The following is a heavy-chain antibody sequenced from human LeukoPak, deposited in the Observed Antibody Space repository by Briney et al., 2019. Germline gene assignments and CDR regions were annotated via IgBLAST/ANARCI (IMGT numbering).Heavy chain of an antibody. J-gene: IGHJ4*02. CDR1: GGSFSGYY. Sequence: SETLSLTCAVYGGSFSGYYWSWIRQPPGKGLEWIGEINHSGSTNYNPSLKSRGTISVDTSKNQFSLKLSSVTPTDTAVYYCARERPSYYDILTGYYPRSLPYYFDYWGQGTLVTVSS. CDR3: ARERPSYYDILTGYYPRSLPYYFDY. V-gene: IGHV4-34*01. D-gene: IGHD3-9*01. CDR2: INHSGST.